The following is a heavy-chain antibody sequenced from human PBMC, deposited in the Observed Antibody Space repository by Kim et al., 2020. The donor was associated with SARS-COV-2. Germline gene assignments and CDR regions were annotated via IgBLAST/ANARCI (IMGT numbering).Heavy chain of an antibody. CDR1: GGSISSSSYY. Sequence: SETLSLTCTVSGGSISSSSYYWGWIRQPPGKGLEWIGSIYYSGSTYYNPSLKSRVTISVDTSKNQFSLKLSSVTAADTAVYYCARIVTAISVWFDPWGQGTLVTVSS. CDR3: ARIVTAISVWFDP. D-gene: IGHD2-21*02. J-gene: IGHJ5*02. V-gene: IGHV4-39*01. CDR2: IYYSGST.